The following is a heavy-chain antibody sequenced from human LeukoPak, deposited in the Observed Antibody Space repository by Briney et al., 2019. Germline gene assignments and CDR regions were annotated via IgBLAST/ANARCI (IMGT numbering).Heavy chain of an antibody. CDR2: IIPIFGTA. V-gene: IGHV1-69*13. CDR3: ARAPPDYQLLYFDY. CDR1: GGTFSSYA. Sequence: SVKVSCKASGGTFSSYAISWVRQAPGQGLEWMGGIIPIFGTANYAQKFQGRVTITADESTSTAYMELSSLRSEDTTVYYCARAPPDYQLLYFDYWGQGTLVTVSS. J-gene: IGHJ4*02. D-gene: IGHD2-2*01.